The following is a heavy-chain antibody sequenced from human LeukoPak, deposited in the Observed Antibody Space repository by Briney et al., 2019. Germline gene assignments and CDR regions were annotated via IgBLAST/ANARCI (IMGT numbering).Heavy chain of an antibody. CDR2: INHSGST. CDR3: ARGQKPHYGSGSYFGY. J-gene: IGHJ4*02. D-gene: IGHD3-10*01. V-gene: IGHV4-34*01. CDR1: GGSFSGYY. Sequence: PSETLSLTCAVYGGSFSGYYWSWIRQPPGKGLEWIGEINHSGSTNYNPSLKSRVTISVDTSKNQLSLKLSSVTAADTAVYYCARGQKPHYGSGSYFGYWGQGTLVTVSS.